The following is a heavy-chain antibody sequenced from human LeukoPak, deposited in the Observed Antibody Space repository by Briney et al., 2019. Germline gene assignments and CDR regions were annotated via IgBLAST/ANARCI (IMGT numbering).Heavy chain of an antibody. J-gene: IGHJ4*02. Sequence: GGSLRLSCAASGFTFSSYSMNWVRQAPGKGLEWGSSISSSSSYIYYAASVKGRFTISRDNAKNSLYLQMNSLRAEDTAVYYCARDWSRSSPFDYWGQGTLVTVSS. CDR2: ISSSSSYI. CDR3: ARDWSRSSPFDY. V-gene: IGHV3-21*01. CDR1: GFTFSSYS.